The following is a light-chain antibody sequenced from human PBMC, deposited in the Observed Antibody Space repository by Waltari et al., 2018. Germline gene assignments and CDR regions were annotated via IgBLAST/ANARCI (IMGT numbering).Light chain of an antibody. Sequence: QSVLTQPPTMSGIPGQRVTSSCSGSHSNIASTFVYWYQQFPGMVPQLLIFRNTQRPSGVPDRFSASKAGASASLAISGLRSEDEADYYCAAWDDSRSGRVFGGGTKLTV. CDR1: HSNIASTF. CDR2: RNT. J-gene: IGLJ2*01. CDR3: AAWDDSRSGRV. V-gene: IGLV1-47*01.